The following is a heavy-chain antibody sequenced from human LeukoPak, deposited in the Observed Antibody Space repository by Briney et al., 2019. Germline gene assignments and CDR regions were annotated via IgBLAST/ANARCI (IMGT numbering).Heavy chain of an antibody. CDR1: GGTFSSYA. J-gene: IGHJ4*02. D-gene: IGHD5-12*01. CDR2: IIPILGIA. V-gene: IGHV1-69*04. Sequence: GASVKVSCKASGGTFSSYAISWVRQAPGQGLEWMGRIIPILGIANYAQKFQGRVTIIADKSTSTAYMELSSLRSEDTAVYYCAASWISVYYFDYWGQGTLVTVSS. CDR3: AASWISVYYFDY.